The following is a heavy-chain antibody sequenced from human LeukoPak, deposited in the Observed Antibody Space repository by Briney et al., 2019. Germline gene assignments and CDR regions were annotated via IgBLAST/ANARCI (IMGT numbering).Heavy chain of an antibody. V-gene: IGHV3-21*01. CDR2: ISSSSSYI. CDR1: GFTFSSYS. J-gene: IGHJ6*03. Sequence: SGGSLRLSCAASGFTFSSYSMNWVRQAPGKGLEWVSSISSSSSYIYYADSVKGRFTISRDNAKNSLYLQMNSLRAEDTAVYYCARDFPTYYDILTGPPIDVWGKGTTVTVSS. CDR3: ARDFPTYYDILTGPPIDV. D-gene: IGHD3-9*01.